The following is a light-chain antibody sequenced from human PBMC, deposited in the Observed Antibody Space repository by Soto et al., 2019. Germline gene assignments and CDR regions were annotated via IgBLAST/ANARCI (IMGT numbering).Light chain of an antibody. V-gene: IGKV3-20*01. J-gene: IGKJ2*01. Sequence: EIVLTQSPDTRPLSPGERATLSCRASQSVSRNYLAWYQQKPGQSPRLLIYGASSRATGIPDRFSGSGSGTDFTLTVSRLEPEDFAVYYCQQYGSSPYTFGQGTKLEIK. CDR3: QQYGSSPYT. CDR1: QSVSRNY. CDR2: GAS.